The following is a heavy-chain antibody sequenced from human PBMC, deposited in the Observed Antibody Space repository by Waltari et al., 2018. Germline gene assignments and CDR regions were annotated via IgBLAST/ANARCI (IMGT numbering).Heavy chain of an antibody. J-gene: IGHJ3*02. CDR3: ARLNYYGSKAFDI. Sequence: VQLVESGGGLVQPGGSLRLSCAASGFTFSSYWMSWVRQAPGKGLEWIGSIYHSWSTYYNPSLKSRVTISVDTSKNQFSLKLSSVTAADTAVYYCARLNYYGSKAFDIWGQGTMVTVSS. D-gene: IGHD3-10*01. CDR1: GFTFSSYW. V-gene: IGHV4-38-2*01. CDR2: IYHSWST.